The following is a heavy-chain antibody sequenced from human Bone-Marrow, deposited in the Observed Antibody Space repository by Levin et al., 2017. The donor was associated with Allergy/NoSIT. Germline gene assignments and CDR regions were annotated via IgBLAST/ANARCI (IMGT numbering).Heavy chain of an antibody. CDR3: ASLYDSNGYYYDAFDI. CDR1: GFTFSDYG. J-gene: IGHJ3*02. D-gene: IGHD3-22*01. CDR2: ISFHGSNE. Sequence: GGSLRLSCAASGFTFSDYGMHWVRQAPGKGLEWLAVISFHGSNEYYVDSVKGRFTISRDNSKNTLYLQMNSLRAEDTAVYYCASLYDSNGYYYDAFDIWGQGTMVTVSS. V-gene: IGHV3-30*03.